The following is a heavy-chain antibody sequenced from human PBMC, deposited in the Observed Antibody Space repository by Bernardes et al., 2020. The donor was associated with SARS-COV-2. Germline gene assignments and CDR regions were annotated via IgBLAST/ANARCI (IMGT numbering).Heavy chain of an antibody. Sequence: GGSLRLSCAASGFTFHTYWMHWLRQLPVKGLEWVSRIKTDGSSTSYADSVKGLFTISRDNAKNTLYLQMNSLRVEDTAVYYCARGALSGTYGVGDYWGQGTLVTVSS. V-gene: IGHV3-74*01. J-gene: IGHJ4*02. CDR2: IKTDGSST. CDR1: GFTFHTYW. D-gene: IGHD1-26*01. CDR3: ARGALSGTYGVGDY.